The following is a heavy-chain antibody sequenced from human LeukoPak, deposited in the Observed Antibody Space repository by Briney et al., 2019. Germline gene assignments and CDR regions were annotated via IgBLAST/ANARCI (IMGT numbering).Heavy chain of an antibody. J-gene: IGHJ6*03. D-gene: IGHD3-10*01. Sequence: SETLSLTCTVSGGSIRNYYWSWIRQPAGKGLEWIGRIYTSGSTNYNPSLKSRVTISVDTSKNQFSLKLSSVTAADTAVYYCARGLXYYGSGSYFATDYYYYYMDXWGKGTTVTV. V-gene: IGHV4-4*07. CDR2: IYTSGST. CDR3: ARGLXYYGSGSYFATDYYYYYMDX. CDR1: GGSIRNYY.